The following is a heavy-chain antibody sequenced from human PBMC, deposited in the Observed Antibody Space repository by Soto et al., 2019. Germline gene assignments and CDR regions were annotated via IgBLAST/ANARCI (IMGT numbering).Heavy chain of an antibody. V-gene: IGHV1-18*01. CDR1: GYTFTSYG. CDR2: ISAYNGNT. J-gene: IGHJ4*02. Sequence: QVQLVQSGAEVKKPGASVKVACKASGYTFTSYGISWVRQAPGQGLEWMGWISAYNGNTNYAQKLQGRVTMTTDTATSTAYMELRSLRSDDTAVYYCARDRGYCSGGSCPEVFDYWGQGTLVTVSS. CDR3: ARDRGYCSGGSCPEVFDY. D-gene: IGHD2-15*01.